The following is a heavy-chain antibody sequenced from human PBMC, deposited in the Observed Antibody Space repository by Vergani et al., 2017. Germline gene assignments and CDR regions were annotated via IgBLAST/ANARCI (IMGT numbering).Heavy chain of an antibody. CDR2: IKQDGSEK. J-gene: IGHJ6*03. CDR1: GFTFSSYW. CDR3: ARVHDFWSGYYFYYYYYYMDV. D-gene: IGHD3-3*01. V-gene: IGHV3-7*03. Sequence: EVQLVESGGGLVKPGGSLRLSCAASGFTFSSYWMSWVRQAPGKGLEWVANIKQDGSEKYYVDSVKGRFTISRDNANNSLYLQMNSLRAEDTAVYYCARVHDFWSGYYFYYYYYYMDVWGKGTTVTVSS.